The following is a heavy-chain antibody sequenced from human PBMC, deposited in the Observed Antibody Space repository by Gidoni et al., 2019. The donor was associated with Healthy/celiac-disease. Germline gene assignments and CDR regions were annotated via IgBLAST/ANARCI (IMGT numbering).Heavy chain of an antibody. CDR3: AKDADRYYGSGDNWFDP. CDR2: ISGSGGST. Sequence: EVQLLESGGGLVQPGGSLRLSCAASGFTFSSYAMSWVRQAPGKGLEWVSAISGSGGSTYYADSVKGRFTISRDNSKNTLYLQMNSLRAEDTAVYYCAKDADRYYGSGDNWFDPWGQGTLVTVSS. D-gene: IGHD3-10*01. CDR1: GFTFSSYA. J-gene: IGHJ5*02. V-gene: IGHV3-23*01.